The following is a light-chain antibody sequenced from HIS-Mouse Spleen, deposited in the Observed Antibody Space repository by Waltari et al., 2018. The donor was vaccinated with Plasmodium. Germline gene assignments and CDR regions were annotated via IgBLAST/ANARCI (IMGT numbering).Light chain of an antibody. Sequence: SYELTQPPSVSVSPGQTARITCSGDALPKQYAYCSQQKPGQAPVLVIYKDSERPSGTPERFSGSSSGTTVTLTISGVQAEDEADYYCQSADSSGTPNWVFGGGTKLTVL. CDR2: KDS. J-gene: IGLJ3*02. CDR3: QSADSSGTPNWV. CDR1: ALPKQY. V-gene: IGLV3-25*03.